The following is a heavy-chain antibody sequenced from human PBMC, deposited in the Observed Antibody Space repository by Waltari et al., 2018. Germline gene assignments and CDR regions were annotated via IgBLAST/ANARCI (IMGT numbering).Heavy chain of an antibody. Sequence: EVQLVESGGGLVQPGGPLRLSCAASGFTFSSYSMNWVRQAPGKGLEWVSYISSSSSTIYYADSVKVRFTISRDNAKNSLYLQMNSLSAEDTAVYYCATSGYYYYYYMDVWGKGATVSVSS. J-gene: IGHJ6*03. V-gene: IGHV3-48*04. CDR3: ATSGYYYYYYMDV. CDR1: GFTFSSYS. CDR2: ISSSSSTI. D-gene: IGHD1-26*01.